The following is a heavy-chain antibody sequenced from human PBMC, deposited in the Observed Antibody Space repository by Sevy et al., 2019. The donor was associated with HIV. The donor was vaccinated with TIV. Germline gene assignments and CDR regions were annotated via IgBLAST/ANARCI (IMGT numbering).Heavy chain of an antibody. J-gene: IGHJ4*02. V-gene: IGHV4-4*02. CDR1: GGSISSSNW. CDR3: ARDRDGYNYPGY. Sequence: SETLSLTCAVSGGSISSSNWWSWVRQPPGKGLEWIGEIYRSWSTNYNPSLKSRVTISVDKSKNQFSLKLSSVTAADTAVYYCARDRDGYNYPGYSGQGTLVTVSS. D-gene: IGHD5-12*01. CDR2: IYRSWST.